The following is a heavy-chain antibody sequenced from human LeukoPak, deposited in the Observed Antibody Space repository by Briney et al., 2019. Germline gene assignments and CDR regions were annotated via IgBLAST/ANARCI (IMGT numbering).Heavy chain of an antibody. CDR1: GFTFSSYA. J-gene: IGHJ4*02. Sequence: GGSLRLSCAASGFTFSSYAMYWVRQAPGKGLEWVAVISYDGSNKYYADSVKGRFTISRDNSKNTLYLQMNSLRAEDTAVYYCADWNDYAYWGQGTLVTVSS. CDR3: ADWNDYAY. D-gene: IGHD1-1*01. V-gene: IGHV3-30*04. CDR2: ISYDGSNK.